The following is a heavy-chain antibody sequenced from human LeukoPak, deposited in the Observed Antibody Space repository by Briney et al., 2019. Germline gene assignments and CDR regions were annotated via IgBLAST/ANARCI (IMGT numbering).Heavy chain of an antibody. CDR3: ARRFIYASDI. CDR1: GFSFSDYY. CDR2: ISCSSSYT. D-gene: IGHD3-3*01. V-gene: IGHV3-11*03. J-gene: IGHJ3*02. Sequence: WGSLRPTCAASGFSFSDYYLSWICQAPGKGLEWVSYISCSSSYTNYADSVKGRFTISRDNAKNSLYLQMTSLRAEDTAVYYCARRFIYASDIWGRLTTVSVSS.